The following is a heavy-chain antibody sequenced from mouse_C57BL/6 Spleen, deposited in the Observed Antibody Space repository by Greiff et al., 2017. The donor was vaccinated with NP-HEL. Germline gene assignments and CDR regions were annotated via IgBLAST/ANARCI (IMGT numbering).Heavy chain of an antibody. V-gene: IGHV1-82*01. D-gene: IGHD2-4*01. CDR1: GYAFSSSW. J-gene: IGHJ2*01. CDR2: IYPGDGDT. CDR3: ARSGDYDYFDY. Sequence: VQLQQSGPELVKPGASVKISCKASGYAFSSSWMNWVKQRPGKGLEWIGRIYPGDGDTNYNGKFKGKATLTADKSSSTAYMQLSSLTSEDSAVYFCARSGDYDYFDYWGQGTTLTVSS.